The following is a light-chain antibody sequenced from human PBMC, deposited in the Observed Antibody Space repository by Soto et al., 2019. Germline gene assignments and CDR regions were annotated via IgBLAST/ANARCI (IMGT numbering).Light chain of an antibody. CDR3: ISYTVSRSYV. J-gene: IGLJ1*01. CDR2: EVS. V-gene: IGLV2-8*01. Sequence: QSVLTQPPSASGSPGQSVTISCTGTISDVGAYNYVSWYQRHPGKAPKLLIYEVSKRPSGVPDRFSGSKSANTASLTISGLQAEDEADYYCISYTVSRSYVFGSGTKLTVL. CDR1: ISDVGAYNY.